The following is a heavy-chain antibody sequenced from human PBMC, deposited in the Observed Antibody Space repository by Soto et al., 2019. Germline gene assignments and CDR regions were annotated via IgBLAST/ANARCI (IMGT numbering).Heavy chain of an antibody. D-gene: IGHD3-9*01. CDR2: IYPGDSDT. CDR1: GYSFTSYW. V-gene: IGHV5-51*01. J-gene: IGHJ4*02. CDR3: ARKYYDILTGYIIDY. Sequence: PGESLKISCKGSGYSFTSYWIGWVRQMPGKGLEWMGIIYPGDSDTRYSPSFQGQVTISADKSISTAYLQWSSLKASDTAMYYCARKYYDILTGYIIDYWGQGTLVTVSS.